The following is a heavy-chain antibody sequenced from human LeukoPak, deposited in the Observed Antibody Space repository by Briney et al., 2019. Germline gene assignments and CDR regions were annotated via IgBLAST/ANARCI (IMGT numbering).Heavy chain of an antibody. CDR2: ISSSGSTI. D-gene: IGHD3-10*01. V-gene: IGHV3-11*01. CDR1: GFTFSDYY. CDR3: ARDREGAFGSLWFGELFLDC. Sequence: GGSLRLSCAASGFTFSDYYMSWIRQAPGKGLEWVSYISSSGSTIYYADSVKGRFTISRDNAKNSLYLQMNSLRAEDTAVYYCARDREGAFGSLWFGELFLDCWGQGTLVTVSS. J-gene: IGHJ4*02.